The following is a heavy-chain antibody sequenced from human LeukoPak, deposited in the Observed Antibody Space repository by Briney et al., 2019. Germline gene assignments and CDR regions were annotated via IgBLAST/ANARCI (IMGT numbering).Heavy chain of an antibody. D-gene: IGHD3-22*01. Sequence: GGSLRLSCAASGFTFSSYAMSWVRQIPGKGLEWVSAISGSGGSTYYADSVKGRFTISRDNSKNTLYLQMNSLRAEDTAVYYCASHSSGYSAYFQHWGQGTLVTVSS. CDR2: ISGSGGST. CDR3: ASHSSGYSAYFQH. J-gene: IGHJ1*01. CDR1: GFTFSSYA. V-gene: IGHV3-23*01.